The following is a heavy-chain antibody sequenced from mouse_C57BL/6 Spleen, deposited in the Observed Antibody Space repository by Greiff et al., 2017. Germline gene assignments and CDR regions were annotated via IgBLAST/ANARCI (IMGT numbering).Heavy chain of an antibody. CDR1: GYTFTSYW. CDR2: IDPSDSST. J-gene: IGHJ2*01. V-gene: IGHV1-69*01. Sequence: QVQLQQPGAELVMPGASVKLSCKASGYTFTSYWMHWVKQRPGQGLEWIGEIDPSDSSTNYTQTFKGQFTMTVDKSSSTAYMQLSSLTSEDSAGYYCAGHSSGSDYWGQGTTLTVSS. D-gene: IGHD3-2*02. CDR3: AGHSSGSDY.